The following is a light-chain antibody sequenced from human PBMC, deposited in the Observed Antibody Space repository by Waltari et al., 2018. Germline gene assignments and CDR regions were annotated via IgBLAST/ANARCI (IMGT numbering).Light chain of an antibody. CDR3: QQRSNWPLT. Sequence: EIVLTQSPATLSLSPGERATLSCRASHSVSTSLALYQQKPGQAPRLPIYNASNRATGIPARFSGSGSGTDFTLTISSLDPEDFAVYFCQQRSNWPLTFGGGTKVEIK. CDR2: NAS. V-gene: IGKV3-11*01. J-gene: IGKJ4*01. CDR1: HSVSTS.